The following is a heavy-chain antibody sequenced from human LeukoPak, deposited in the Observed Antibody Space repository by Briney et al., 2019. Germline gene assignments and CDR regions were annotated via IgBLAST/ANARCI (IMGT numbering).Heavy chain of an antibody. J-gene: IGHJ6*01. CDR1: GFIFSDYR. V-gene: IGHV3-7*04. Sequence: GGPLTLSCAASGFIFSDYRMSWVRQAPGKGVEGVANKKEDGSEKYSVDSVKGRFTISRDNAKKSLYLQMNSLRAEDTAVYYCARDIVVVVASVYHYYGMDVGGQGTTVTVSS. D-gene: IGHD2-15*01. CDR3: ARDIVVVVASVYHYYGMDV. CDR2: KKEDGSEK.